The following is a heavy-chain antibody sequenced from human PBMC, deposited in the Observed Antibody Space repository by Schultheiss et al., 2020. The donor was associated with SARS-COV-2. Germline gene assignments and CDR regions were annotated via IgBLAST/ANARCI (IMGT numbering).Heavy chain of an antibody. CDR3: ANGGNSGWAWFDP. CDR1: GFTFSIYV. CDR2: ISGNGDST. Sequence: GGSLRLSCAASGFTFSIYVMHWVRQAPGKGLEYVSAISGNGDSTYYANSVKGRFTISRDNSKNSLYLQMNSLRAEDTAVYYCANGGNSGWAWFDPWGQGTLVTVAS. V-gene: IGHV3-64*01. D-gene: IGHD4-23*01. J-gene: IGHJ5*02.